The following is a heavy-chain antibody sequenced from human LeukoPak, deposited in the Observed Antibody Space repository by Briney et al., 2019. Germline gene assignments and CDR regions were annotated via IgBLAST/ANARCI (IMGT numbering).Heavy chain of an antibody. D-gene: IGHD3-3*01. CDR1: GFTFSSYA. Sequence: GGSLRLSCAASGFTFSSYAMSWVRQAPGKGLECVSAISGSGGSTYYADSVKGRFTISRDNSKNTLYLQMNSLRAEDTAVYYCAKGDTYYDFWSGYTNFDYWGQGTLVTVSS. J-gene: IGHJ4*02. V-gene: IGHV3-23*01. CDR3: AKGDTYYDFWSGYTNFDY. CDR2: ISGSGGST.